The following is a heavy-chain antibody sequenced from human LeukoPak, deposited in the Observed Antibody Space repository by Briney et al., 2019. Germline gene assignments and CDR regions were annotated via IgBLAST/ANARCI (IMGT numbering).Heavy chain of an antibody. J-gene: IGHJ6*02. CDR3: ARDAQGYFDWLLGGMDV. V-gene: IGHV3-30*19. CDR2: ISYDGSNK. CDR1: GFTFSSYG. Sequence: GGSLRLSCAASGFTFSSYGMHWVRQAPGKGLEWVAVISYDGSNKYYAGSVKGRFTISRDNSKNTLYLQMNSLRAEDTAVYYCARDAQGYFDWLLGGMDVWGQGTTVTVSS. D-gene: IGHD3-9*01.